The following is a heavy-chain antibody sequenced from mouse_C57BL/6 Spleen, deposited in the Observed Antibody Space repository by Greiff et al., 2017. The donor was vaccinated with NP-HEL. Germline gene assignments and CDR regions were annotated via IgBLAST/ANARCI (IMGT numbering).Heavy chain of an antibody. D-gene: IGHD3-2*02. J-gene: IGHJ2*01. V-gene: IGHV6-3*01. Sequence: VKVEESGGGLVQPGGSMKLSCVASGFTFSNYWMNWVRQSPEKGLEWVAQIRLKSDNYATHYAESVKGRFTISRDDSKSSVYLQMNNLRAEDTGIYYCTEGTAHGYYFDYWGQGTTLTVSS. CDR3: TEGTAHGYYFDY. CDR2: IRLKSDNYAT. CDR1: GFTFSNYW.